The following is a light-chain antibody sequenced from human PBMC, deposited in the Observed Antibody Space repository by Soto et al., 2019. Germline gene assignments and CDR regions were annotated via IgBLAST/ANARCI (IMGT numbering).Light chain of an antibody. J-gene: IGKJ4*01. Sequence: EIVLTQSPATLSLSPGERATLSCRASQSVSSYLAWYQQKPGQSPRLLIYDASNRATGIPARFSGSGSGTDVTLTISCLEPEDFAVYYCQQRSNWPPLTFGGGTKVEIK. CDR2: DAS. V-gene: IGKV3-11*01. CDR1: QSVSSY. CDR3: QQRSNWPPLT.